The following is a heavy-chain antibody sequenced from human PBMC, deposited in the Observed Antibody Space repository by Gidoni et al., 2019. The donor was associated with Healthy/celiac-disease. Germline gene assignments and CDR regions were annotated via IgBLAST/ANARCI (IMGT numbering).Heavy chain of an antibody. D-gene: IGHD6-13*01. J-gene: IGHJ4*02. CDR2: SIPSLGIA. CDR3: ARVTAAAANFDY. V-gene: IGHV1-69*02. Sequence: QVQLVQSGAEVKQPGSSVKVSCKASGGTYSSYTISWVRQAPGQGIKWMGRSIPSLGIANYAQKLQGRVTITADKSTSTAYMELSSLRSEDTAVYYCARVTAAAANFDYWGKGTLVTVSS. CDR1: GGTYSSYT.